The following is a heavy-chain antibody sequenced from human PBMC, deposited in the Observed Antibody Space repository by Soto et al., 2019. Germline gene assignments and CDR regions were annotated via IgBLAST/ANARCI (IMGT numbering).Heavy chain of an antibody. D-gene: IGHD4-17*01. Sequence: QVQLQQWGAGLLKPSETLSLTCAVYGGSFSGYYWSWIRQPPGKGLEWIGEINHSGSTNYNPSLKSRVTISVDTSKNQFSLKLSSVTAADTAVYYCARGVYGGNSGYFDLWGRGTLVTVSS. CDR1: GGSFSGYY. CDR3: ARGVYGGNSGYFDL. J-gene: IGHJ2*01. CDR2: INHSGST. V-gene: IGHV4-34*01.